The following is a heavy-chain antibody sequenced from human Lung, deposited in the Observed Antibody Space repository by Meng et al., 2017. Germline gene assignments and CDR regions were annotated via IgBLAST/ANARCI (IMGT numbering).Heavy chain of an antibody. CDR1: GYTFASSATYG. CDR3: ARDSNGIASALRT. D-gene: IGHD6-13*01. V-gene: IGHV1-18*01. Sequence: QVQLEQAGEEVKKPGASVKEDGKASGYTFASSATYGITWVRQAPGQGLEWMGWINSYVGNTNYAQNLQGRVTMTTETSTSTAYMELRSLRSDDTAVYYCARDSNGIASALRTWGQGTLVTVSS. J-gene: IGHJ5*02. CDR2: INSYVGNT.